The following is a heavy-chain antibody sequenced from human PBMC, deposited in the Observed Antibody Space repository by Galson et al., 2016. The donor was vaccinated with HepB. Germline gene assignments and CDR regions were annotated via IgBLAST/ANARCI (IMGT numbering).Heavy chain of an antibody. J-gene: IGHJ4*02. CDR2: LSFDGINK. CDR1: GFTFSDYG. V-gene: IGHV3-30*18. CDR3: AKDAYTWRWLLSFFPDY. D-gene: IGHD5-24*01. Sequence: SLRLSCAASGFTFSDYGIYWVRQAPGKGLEWVAVLSFDGINKYYADSVKGRFTISRDNSKNTVYLQMNSLRAEDTAVYYCAKDAYTWRWLLSFFPDYWGQGTLVTVSS.